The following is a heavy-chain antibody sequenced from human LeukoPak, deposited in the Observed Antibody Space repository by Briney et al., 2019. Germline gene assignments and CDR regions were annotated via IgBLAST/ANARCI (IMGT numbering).Heavy chain of an antibody. CDR2: ISGSGGST. J-gene: IGHJ4*02. D-gene: IGHD1-26*01. Sequence: PGGSLRLSXAASGFTFSSYAMSWVRQAPGKGLEWVSAISGSGGSTYYADSVKGRFTISRDNSKNTLYLQMNSLRAEDTAVYYCAETVGATIGGEDYFDYWGQGTLVTVSS. CDR3: AETVGATIGGEDYFDY. V-gene: IGHV3-23*01. CDR1: GFTFSSYA.